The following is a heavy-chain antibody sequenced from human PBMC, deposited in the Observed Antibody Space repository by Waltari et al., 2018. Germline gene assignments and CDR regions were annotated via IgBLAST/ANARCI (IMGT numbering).Heavy chain of an antibody. CDR2: IYYSGSS. J-gene: IGHJ3*02. CDR1: GGSISSSSYY. D-gene: IGHD4-17*01. V-gene: IGHV4-39*01. CDR3: ARLVDYGDYGGVGAFDI. Sequence: QLQLQESGPGLVKPSETLSLTCTVSGGSISSSSYYWGWIRQPPGKGLEWIGRIYYSGSSSYNPSLRSRITISVDTSKIQFSLKRSSVTAADTAVYYCARLVDYGDYGGVGAFDIWGQGTMVTVSS.